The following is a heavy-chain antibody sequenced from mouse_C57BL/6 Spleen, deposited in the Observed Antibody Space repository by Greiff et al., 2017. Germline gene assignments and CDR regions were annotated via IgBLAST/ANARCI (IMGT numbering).Heavy chain of an antibody. CDR3: ARGGFYWGMDY. J-gene: IGHJ4*01. D-gene: IGHD2-1*01. V-gene: IGHV5-16*01. CDR2: INYDGSST. Sequence: EVKVVESEGGLVQPGSSMKLSCTASGFTFSDYYMAWVRQVPEKGLEWVANINYDGSSTYYLDSLKSRFIISRDNAKNILYLQMSSLKSEDSATYYCARGGFYWGMDYWGQGTSVTVSS. CDR1: GFTFSDYY.